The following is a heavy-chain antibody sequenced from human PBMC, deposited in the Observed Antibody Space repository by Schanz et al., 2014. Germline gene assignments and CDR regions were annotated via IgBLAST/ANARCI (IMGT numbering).Heavy chain of an antibody. D-gene: IGHD4-17*01. J-gene: IGHJ3*01. CDR2: IGGSGDST. V-gene: IGHV3-20*04. CDR1: GFGFDDYA. CDR3: STDLTAVDYDAIGL. Sequence: EVQLVESGGGVVRPGGSLRLSCAASGFGFDDYAMSWVRQAPGKGLEWVSGIGGSGDSTHYADSVKGRFIISRDNAKNTLYLQMNSLRAEDTAVYYCSTDLTAVDYDAIGLWGQGTMVTGSS.